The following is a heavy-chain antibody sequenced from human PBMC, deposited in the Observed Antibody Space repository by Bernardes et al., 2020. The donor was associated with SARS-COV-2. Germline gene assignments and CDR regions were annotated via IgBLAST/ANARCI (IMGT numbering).Heavy chain of an antibody. D-gene: IGHD3-16*01. Sequence: GCLRLSCAASGFTFNSYNMNWVRQAPGKGLEWISHIRGSSNDVYYADSVKGRFTISRDNAKNSLYLQMNSLRDEDTAVYYCARGGLTTGAACDFWGQGTLVTVSS. CDR1: GFTFNSYN. J-gene: IGHJ4*02. V-gene: IGHV3-48*02. CDR3: ARGGLTTGAACDF. CDR2: IRGSSNDV.